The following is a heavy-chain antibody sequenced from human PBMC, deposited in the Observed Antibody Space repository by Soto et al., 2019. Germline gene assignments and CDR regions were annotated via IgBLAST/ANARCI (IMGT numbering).Heavy chain of an antibody. CDR3: ARTAGGRVRGALDI. V-gene: IGHV3-30-3*01. D-gene: IGHD6-13*01. CDR1: GFTFRSYG. Sequence: QEQLVESGGGVVQPGRSLRLSCVASGFTFRSYGRHWVRQAPGKGLEWVAVMSDDESKKYYADSVKGRFTISRDNSKNTLFLQMDKLISEDTAVYYCARTAGGRVRGALDIWGQGTMVTVSS. J-gene: IGHJ3*02. CDR2: MSDDESKK.